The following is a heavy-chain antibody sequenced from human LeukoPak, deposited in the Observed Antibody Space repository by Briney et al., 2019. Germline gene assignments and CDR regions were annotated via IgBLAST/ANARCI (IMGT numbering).Heavy chain of an antibody. V-gene: IGHV1-2*02. CDR3: ARTHPRIAVAVDY. CDR1: GYTFTGYY. J-gene: IGHJ4*02. CDR2: INPNSGGT. D-gene: IGHD6-19*01. Sequence: GASVKVSCKASGYTFTGYYMHWVRQAPGQGLEWMGWINPNSGGTNYAQKFQGRVTMTRDTSISTAYMELSRLRSDDTAVYYCARTHPRIAVAVDYWGQGTLVTVSS.